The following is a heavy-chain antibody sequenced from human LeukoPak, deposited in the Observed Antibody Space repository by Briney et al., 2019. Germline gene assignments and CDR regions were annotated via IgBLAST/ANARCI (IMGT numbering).Heavy chain of an antibody. D-gene: IGHD6-13*01. J-gene: IGHJ4*02. CDR2: INPNSGGT. V-gene: IGHV1-2*02. CDR3: ARDYFRIAAAGTGDY. CDR1: GYTFTGYY. Sequence: ASVKVSCKASGYTFTGYYMHWVRQAPGQGLEWMGWINPNSGGTNYAQKFQGRVTMTTDTSTSTAYMELRSLRSDDTAVYYCARDYFRIAAAGTGDYWGQGTLVIVSS.